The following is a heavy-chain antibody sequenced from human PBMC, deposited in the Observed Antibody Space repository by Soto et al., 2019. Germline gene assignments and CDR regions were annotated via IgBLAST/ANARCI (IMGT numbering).Heavy chain of an antibody. CDR3: ARSNVDTAMEFDY. D-gene: IGHD5-18*01. CDR2: IYYSGST. J-gene: IGHJ4*02. V-gene: IGHV4-61*01. Sequence: SETLSLTCTVSGGSVSSGSYYWSWIRQPPGKGLEWIGYIYYSGSTNYNPSLKSRVTISVDTSKNQFSLKLSSVTAADTAVYYCARSNVDTAMEFDYWGQGTLVTVSS. CDR1: GGSVSSGSYY.